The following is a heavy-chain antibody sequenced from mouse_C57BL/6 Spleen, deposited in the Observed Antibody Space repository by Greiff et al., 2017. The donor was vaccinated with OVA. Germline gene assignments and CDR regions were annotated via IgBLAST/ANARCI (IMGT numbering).Heavy chain of an antibody. CDR2: IDPSDSYT. CDR3: ATITTVVADY. J-gene: IGHJ2*01. V-gene: IGHV1-69*01. CDR1: GYTFTSHW. D-gene: IGHD1-1*01. Sequence: VQLQQPGAELVMPGASVKLSCKASGYTFTSHWMHWVKQRPGQGLEWIGEIDPSDSYTNYNQKFKGKSTLTVDKSSSTAYMQLSSLTSEDSAVYYCATITTVVADYWGQGTTLTVSS.